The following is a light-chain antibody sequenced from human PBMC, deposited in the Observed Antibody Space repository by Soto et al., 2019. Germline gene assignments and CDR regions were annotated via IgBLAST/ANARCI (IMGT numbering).Light chain of an antibody. Sequence: VWTHSPGTLSLSSGEGATLSCRAIESVASNYLAWYQQKPGQAPRLLIYGASTRATGVPARFSGSGSGTEFTLTISSLQSEDFAVYYCQQYDNWPPITFGQGTRLEI. CDR1: ESVASNY. V-gene: IGKV3D-15*01. J-gene: IGKJ5*01. CDR3: QQYDNWPPIT. CDR2: GAS.